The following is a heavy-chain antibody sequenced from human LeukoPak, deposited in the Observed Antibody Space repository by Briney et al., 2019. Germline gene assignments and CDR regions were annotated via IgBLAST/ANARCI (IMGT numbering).Heavy chain of an antibody. Sequence: ASVKVSCKVSGYTLTELSMHWVRQAPGKGLEWMGGFDPEDGETIYAQKFQGRVTMTGDTSTDTAYMELSSLRSEDTAVYYCATEHYYDSKKAFDIWGQGTMVTVSS. CDR2: FDPEDGET. D-gene: IGHD3-22*01. V-gene: IGHV1-24*01. J-gene: IGHJ3*02. CDR1: GYTLTELS. CDR3: ATEHYYDSKKAFDI.